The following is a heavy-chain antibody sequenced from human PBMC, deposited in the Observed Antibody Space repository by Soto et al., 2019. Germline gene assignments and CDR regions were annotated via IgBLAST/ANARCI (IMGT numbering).Heavy chain of an antibody. Sequence: GESLKISCKGSGYSFATYWIGWVRQMPGKGLEWMGIIYPGDSDTRYSPSFQGQVTISADKSISTAYLQWSSLKASDTAMYYCARLKRDGYNYSPLYYWGQGTLVTVSS. CDR2: IYPGDSDT. D-gene: IGHD5-12*01. V-gene: IGHV5-51*01. J-gene: IGHJ4*02. CDR3: ARLKRDGYNYSPLYY. CDR1: GYSFATYW.